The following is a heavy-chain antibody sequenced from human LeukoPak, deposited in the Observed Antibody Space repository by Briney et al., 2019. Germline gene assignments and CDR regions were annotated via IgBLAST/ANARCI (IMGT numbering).Heavy chain of an antibody. Sequence: GGSLRLSCAASGFTFSNAWMNWVSQAPGNVLEWVGLIKSKTDGGTTDYAATVKGRFIISRDDSKNTLNLQMNILETEDTAVYYCTTELWTIRSGSPFVDYWGQGTLVTDS. CDR2: IKSKTDGGTT. J-gene: IGHJ4*02. D-gene: IGHD3-10*01. CDR3: TTELWTIRSGSPFVDY. CDR1: GFTFSNAW. V-gene: IGHV3-15*01.